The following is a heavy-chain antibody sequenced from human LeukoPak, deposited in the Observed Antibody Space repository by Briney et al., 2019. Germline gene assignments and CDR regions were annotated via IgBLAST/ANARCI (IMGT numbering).Heavy chain of an antibody. CDR2: ISYDGSNK. CDR1: GFTFSSYA. V-gene: IGHV3-30-3*01. J-gene: IGHJ6*03. CDR3: ARFAAGGSYYYYMDV. Sequence: PGRSLRLSCAASGFTFSSYAMHWVRQAPGKGLEWVAVISYDGSNKYYADSVKGRFTISRDNSKNTLYPQMNSLRADDTAVYYCARFAAGGSYYYYMDVWGKGTTVTVSS. D-gene: IGHD6-25*01.